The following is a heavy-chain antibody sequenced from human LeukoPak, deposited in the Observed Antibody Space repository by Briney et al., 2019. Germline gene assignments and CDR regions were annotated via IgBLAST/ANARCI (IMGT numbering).Heavy chain of an antibody. CDR3: AKDMGIQLWLSDY. D-gene: IGHD5-18*01. CDR2: ISGSGGST. V-gene: IGHV3-23*01. CDR1: GFTFSSYA. J-gene: IGHJ4*02. Sequence: PGGSLRLSCAASGFTFSSYAMSWVRQAPGKGLEWVSAISGSGGSTYYADSVKGRFTISRDNSKNTLYLQMNSLRAEDTAAYYCAKDMGIQLWLSDYWGQGTLVTVSS.